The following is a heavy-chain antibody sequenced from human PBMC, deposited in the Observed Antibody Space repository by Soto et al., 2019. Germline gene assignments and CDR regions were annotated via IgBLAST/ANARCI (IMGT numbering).Heavy chain of an antibody. CDR2: IYYSGST. CDR1: GGSVSSGSYY. Sequence: SETLSLTCTVSGGSVSSGSYYWSWIRQPPGKGLEWIGYIYYSGSTNYNPSLKSRVTISVDTSKNQFSLKLSSVTAADTAVYCCARAEDYYDSSGPVYWGQGTLVTVSS. CDR3: ARAEDYYDSSGPVY. V-gene: IGHV4-61*01. D-gene: IGHD3-22*01. J-gene: IGHJ4*02.